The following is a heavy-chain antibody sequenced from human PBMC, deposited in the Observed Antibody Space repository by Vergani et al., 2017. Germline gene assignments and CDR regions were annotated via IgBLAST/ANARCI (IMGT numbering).Heavy chain of an antibody. CDR1: RFDFSDYY. CDR2: ISNSGNTI. CDR3: ASGSSGFFTLTSPNWFDP. Sequence: QGQLVESGGGLVKPGGSLRLSFAASRFDFSDYYMSWIRQAPGKGLEWISYISNSGNTINYADSVKGRFIVSRDNAKKSLYLQMNSLRVEDTAVYYCASGSSGFFTLTSPNWFDPWGQGTLVTVS. J-gene: IGHJ5*02. D-gene: IGHD3-3*01. V-gene: IGHV3-11*04.